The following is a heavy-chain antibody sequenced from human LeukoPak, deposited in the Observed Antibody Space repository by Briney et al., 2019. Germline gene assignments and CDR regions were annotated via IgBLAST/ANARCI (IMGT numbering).Heavy chain of an antibody. CDR1: RGSISSCY. V-gene: IGHV4-59*01. CDR2: IYYSGST. J-gene: IGHJ6*02. Sequence: SETLSLTYTFSRGSISSCYWRSVPQPPGKGLEWIGYIYYSGSTNYNPSLKSRVTISVDTSKNQFSLKLSSVTAADTAVYYCAGEKGYCYGQEEYYYGLDYWGQGTTVTVSS. D-gene: IGHD5-18*01. CDR3: AGEKGYCYGQEEYYYGLDY.